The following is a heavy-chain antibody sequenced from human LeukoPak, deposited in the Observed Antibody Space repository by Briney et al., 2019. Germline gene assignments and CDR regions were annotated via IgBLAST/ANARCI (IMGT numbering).Heavy chain of an antibody. Sequence: GGSLRLSCAASGFTFSNYAMSWVRQAPGKGLEWVSAISGSGGSTYYADSVKGRFTISRDNSKNTLYLQMNSLRAEDTAVYYCAKAMAWQTYYYDSSGPRGPYYFDYWGQGTLVTVSS. V-gene: IGHV3-23*01. CDR1: GFTFSNYA. D-gene: IGHD3-22*01. CDR2: ISGSGGST. J-gene: IGHJ4*02. CDR3: AKAMAWQTYYYDSSGPRGPYYFDY.